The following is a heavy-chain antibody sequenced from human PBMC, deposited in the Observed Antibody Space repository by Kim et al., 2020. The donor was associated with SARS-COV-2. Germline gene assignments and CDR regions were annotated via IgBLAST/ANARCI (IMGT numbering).Heavy chain of an antibody. V-gene: IGHV3-74*01. Sequence: GGSLRLSCAVSGFSFRNYWMHWVRQAPGKGPVWVSRINEYGTHITYADSVKGRFTISRDDAKNTLYLEMNSLRAEDTAVYYCARDLPEEAATQGMGYGMDVWGQGTPVTVSS. CDR3: ARDLPEEAATQGMGYGMDV. CDR1: GFSFRNYW. J-gene: IGHJ6*02. CDR2: INEYGTHI. D-gene: IGHD6-13*01.